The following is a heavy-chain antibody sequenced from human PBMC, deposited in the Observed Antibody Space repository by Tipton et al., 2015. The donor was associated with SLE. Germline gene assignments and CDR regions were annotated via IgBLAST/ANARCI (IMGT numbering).Heavy chain of an antibody. Sequence: TLSLTCAVYGGSFSGYYWSWIRQPPGKGLEWIGYIYYSGSTNYNPSLKSRVTISVDTSKNQFSLKLSSVTAADTAVYYCARESYDILTGYPFDYWGQGTLVTVSS. CDR2: IYYSGST. J-gene: IGHJ4*02. CDR3: ARESYDILTGYPFDY. CDR1: GGSFSGYY. D-gene: IGHD3-9*01. V-gene: IGHV4-59*01.